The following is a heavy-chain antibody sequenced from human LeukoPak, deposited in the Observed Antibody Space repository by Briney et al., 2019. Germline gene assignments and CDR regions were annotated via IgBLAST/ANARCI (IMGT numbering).Heavy chain of an antibody. CDR1: GFTFSSYA. V-gene: IGHV3-23*01. J-gene: IGHJ4*02. D-gene: IGHD6-13*01. CDR2: IGGSGGST. CDR3: AKDSSGGSSSWGDYFVY. Sequence: GGSLRLSCAASGFTFSSYAMSWVRQAPGKGLEWVSAIGGSGGSTYYADSVKGRFTISRDNSKNTLYLQMNSLRAEDTAVYYCAKDSSGGSSSWGDYFVYWGQGTLVTVSS.